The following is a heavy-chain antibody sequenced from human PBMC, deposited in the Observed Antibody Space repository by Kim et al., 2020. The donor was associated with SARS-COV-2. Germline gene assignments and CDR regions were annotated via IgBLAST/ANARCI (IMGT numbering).Heavy chain of an antibody. CDR2: INPNSGGT. D-gene: IGHD6-6*01. J-gene: IGHJ4*02. V-gene: IGHV1-2*02. Sequence: ASVKVSCKASGYTFTGYYMHWVRQAPGQGLEWMGWINPNSGGTNYAQKFQGRVTMTRDTSISTAYMELSRLRSDDTAVYYCARDWTTMEQLVPVFDYWGQGTLVTVSS. CDR1: GYTFTGYY. CDR3: ARDWTTMEQLVPVFDY.